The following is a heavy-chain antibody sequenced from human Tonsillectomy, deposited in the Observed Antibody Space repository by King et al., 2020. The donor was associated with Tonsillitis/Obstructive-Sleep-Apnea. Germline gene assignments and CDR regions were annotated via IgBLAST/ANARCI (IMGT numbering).Heavy chain of an antibody. CDR2: ISDSGGST. CDR1: GFTFRTYA. D-gene: IGHD2-2*01. J-gene: IGHJ5*02. CDR3: AKSDIVVVPAAVANWFDP. Sequence: VQLVESGGNLVQPGGSLRLSCAASGFTFRTYAMSWVRQAPGKGLEWVSSISDSGGSTYYADSVKGRFTISRANSKNTLYLPMNSLRAEDTAIYYCAKSDIVVVPAAVANWFDPWGQGTLVTVSS. V-gene: IGHV3-23*04.